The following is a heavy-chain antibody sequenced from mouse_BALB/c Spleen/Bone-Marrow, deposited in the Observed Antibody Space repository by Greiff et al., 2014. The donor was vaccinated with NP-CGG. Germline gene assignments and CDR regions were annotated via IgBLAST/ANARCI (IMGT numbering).Heavy chain of an antibody. Sequence: DVMLVESGGGLVKPGGSLKLSCAASGFTFSGYAMSWVRQTPEKRLEWVATTSSGGSYTYYPDSVKGRFTISRDNAKNTLYLQMSSLRSEDTAMYYCASLTGRDYWGQGTTLTVSA. CDR2: TSSGGSYT. CDR3: ASLTGRDY. CDR1: GFTFSGYA. D-gene: IGHD4-1*01. J-gene: IGHJ2*01. V-gene: IGHV5-9-1*01.